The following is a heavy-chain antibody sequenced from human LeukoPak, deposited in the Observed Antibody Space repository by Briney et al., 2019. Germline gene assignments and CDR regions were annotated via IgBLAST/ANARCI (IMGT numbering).Heavy chain of an antibody. Sequence: GGSLRLSCAASGFTFSSYAMSWVRQAPGKGLEGVSAISGSGGSTYYADSVKGGFTISRDNSKNTLYLQMNSLRAEDTAVYYCAKVSGSGSYRWYYFDYWGQGTLVTVSS. J-gene: IGHJ4*02. CDR1: GFTFSSYA. D-gene: IGHD3-10*01. CDR2: ISGSGGST. V-gene: IGHV3-23*01. CDR3: AKVSGSGSYRWYYFDY.